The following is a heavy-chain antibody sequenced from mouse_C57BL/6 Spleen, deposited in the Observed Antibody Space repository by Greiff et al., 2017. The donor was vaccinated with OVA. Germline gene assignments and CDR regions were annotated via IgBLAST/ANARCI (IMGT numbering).Heavy chain of an antibody. Sequence: QVQLKQSGAELVRPGASVTLSCKASGYTFTDYEMHWVKQTPVHGLEWIGAIDPETGGTAYNQKFKGKAILTADKSSSTAYMELRSLTSEDSAVYYCTDWDEAYWGQGTLVTVSA. CDR1: GYTFTDYE. V-gene: IGHV1-15*01. D-gene: IGHD4-1*01. CDR2: IDPETGGT. CDR3: TDWDEAY. J-gene: IGHJ3*01.